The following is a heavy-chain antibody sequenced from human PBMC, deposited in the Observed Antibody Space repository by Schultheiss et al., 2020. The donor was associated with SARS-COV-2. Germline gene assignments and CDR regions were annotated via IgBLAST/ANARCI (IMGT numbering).Heavy chain of an antibody. D-gene: IGHD5-12*01. V-gene: IGHV6-1*01. CDR2: TYYRSRWYN. CDR3: ARDRSGYDYPIDAFDI. Sequence: SQTLSLTCAISGDSVSSNSAAWNWIRQSPSRGLEWLGRTYYRSRWYNDYAVSVKGRITIDPDTSKNQFSLHLNSVTPEDTAVYYCARDRSGYDYPIDAFDIWGQGTMVTVSS. J-gene: IGHJ3*02. CDR1: GDSVSSNSAA.